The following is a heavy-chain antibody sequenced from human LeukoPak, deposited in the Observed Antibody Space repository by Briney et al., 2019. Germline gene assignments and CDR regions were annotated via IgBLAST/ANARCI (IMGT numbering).Heavy chain of an antibody. CDR1: GGSISRYF. D-gene: IGHD6-19*01. CDR3: ARWDDSAWAFGN. Sequence: SETLSLTCIVSGGSISRYFWNWIRQSPGKGLEWVGYIAHSGITSYKSSLKSRVTISVDTSKNQLSLRLTSVTAADTAVYYCARWDDSAWAFGNWGPGTLVTVSS. V-gene: IGHV4-59*08. J-gene: IGHJ4*02. CDR2: IAHSGIT.